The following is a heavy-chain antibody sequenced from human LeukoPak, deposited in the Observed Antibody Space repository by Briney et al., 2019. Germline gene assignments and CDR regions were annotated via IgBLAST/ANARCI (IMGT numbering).Heavy chain of an antibody. D-gene: IGHD1-14*01. CDR3: AREKPGAFDY. J-gene: IGHJ4*02. CDR2: IIPIFGTA. CDR1: GGTFSSYA. Sequence: GASVKVSCKASGGTFSSYAISWVRQAPGQGLEWMGGIIPIFGTANYAQKFQGRVTVTADKSTSTAYMELSSLRSEDTAVYYCAREKPGAFDYWGQGTLVTVSS. V-gene: IGHV1-69*06.